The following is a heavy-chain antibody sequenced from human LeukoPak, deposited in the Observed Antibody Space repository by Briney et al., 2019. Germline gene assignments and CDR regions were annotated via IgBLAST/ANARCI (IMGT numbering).Heavy chain of an antibody. D-gene: IGHD4-17*01. Sequence: PGGSLRLSCAASGFTVSSNYLTWVRQAPGKGLEWVSVIYSGGSTYYADSVKGRFTISRDNSKNTLYLQMNSLRAEDTAVYYCARDQRDYGDPFYDYWGQGTLVTVSS. V-gene: IGHV3-53*01. CDR2: IYSGGST. CDR3: ARDQRDYGDPFYDY. J-gene: IGHJ4*02. CDR1: GFTVSSNY.